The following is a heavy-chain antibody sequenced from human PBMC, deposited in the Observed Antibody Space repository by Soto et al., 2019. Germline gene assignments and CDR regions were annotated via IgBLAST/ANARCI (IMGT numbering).Heavy chain of an antibody. J-gene: IGHJ6*02. Sequence: PGGSLRLSCAASGFTFSSYDMHWVRQATGKGLEWVSAIGTAGDTYYPGSVKGRFTISRENAKNSLYLQMNSLRAGDTAVYYCARVQPGSSSWYGTYYYYGMDVWGQGTTVTVSS. D-gene: IGHD6-13*01. CDR2: IGTAGDT. CDR1: GFTFSSYD. CDR3: ARVQPGSSSWYGTYYYYGMDV. V-gene: IGHV3-13*04.